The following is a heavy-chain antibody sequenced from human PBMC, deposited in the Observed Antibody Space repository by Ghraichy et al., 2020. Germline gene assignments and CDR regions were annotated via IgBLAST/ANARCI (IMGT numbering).Heavy chain of an antibody. V-gene: IGHV1-18*01. D-gene: IGHD3-16*02. Sequence: ASVKVSCKPSGYTFNRHGISWVRQAPGQGLEWMGWISAYNGDTNYAQNFQGRLTMTTDTATSTVYMELRSLRSDDTAVYYCARIGTNFMITFGGIIAHPFDYWSQGTLVTVSS. CDR1: GYTFNRHG. J-gene: IGHJ4*02. CDR3: ARIGTNFMITFGGIIAHPFDY. CDR2: ISAYNGDT.